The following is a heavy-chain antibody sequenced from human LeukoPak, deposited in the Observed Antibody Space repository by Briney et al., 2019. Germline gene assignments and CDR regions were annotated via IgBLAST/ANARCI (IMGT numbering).Heavy chain of an antibody. J-gene: IGHJ4*02. CDR1: GFTFSSYA. CDR2: ISGSGGST. D-gene: IGHD6-13*01. V-gene: IGHV3-23*01. CDR3: AKDSRPYSSSWYYFDY. Sequence: GGSLRLSCAASGFTFSSYAMSWVRQAPGKGLEWVSAISGSGGSTYYADSVKGRFTISRDNSKNTLYLQMNSLRAEDTAVYYCAKDSRPYSSSWYYFDYWGQGTLVTVSS.